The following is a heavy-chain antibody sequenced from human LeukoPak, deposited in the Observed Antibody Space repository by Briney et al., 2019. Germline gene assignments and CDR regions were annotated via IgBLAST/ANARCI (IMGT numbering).Heavy chain of an antibody. CDR3: ARNRGWYATDV. D-gene: IGHD6-19*01. Sequence: PSETLSLTCSVSGGSVRGDMSHWSWIRQPPGKGLEWIGYAHYSGSANYNPSLESRVTMSLDHSKNQFSLDLTSVTSADTAVYYCARNRGWYATDVWGQGAAVTVSS. CDR1: GGSVRGDMSH. CDR2: AHYSGSA. V-gene: IGHV4-61*01. J-gene: IGHJ6*02.